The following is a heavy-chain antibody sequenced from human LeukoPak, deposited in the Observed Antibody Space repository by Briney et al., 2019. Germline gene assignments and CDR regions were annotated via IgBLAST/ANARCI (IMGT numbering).Heavy chain of an antibody. CDR3: ARGITIFGVVIAGSGWFDP. V-gene: IGHV4-59*08. Sequence: SETLSLTCTISGDSINSYHWSWLRQPPGSKLEWIGYFYYSGVTNYNPSLKSRVTISVDTSKNQFSLKLSSVTAADTAVYYCARGITIFGVVIAGSGWFDPWGQGTLVTVSS. CDR1: GDSINSYH. J-gene: IGHJ5*02. CDR2: FYYSGVT. D-gene: IGHD3-3*02.